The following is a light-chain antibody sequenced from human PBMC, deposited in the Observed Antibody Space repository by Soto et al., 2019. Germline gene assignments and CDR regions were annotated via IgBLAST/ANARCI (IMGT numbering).Light chain of an antibody. CDR3: AAWDDSLSGRVV. CDR1: SSNIGSNY. V-gene: IGLV1-47*01. J-gene: IGLJ2*01. CDR2: RNN. Sequence: QSVLTQPPSASGTPGQRVTISCSGRSSNIGSNYVYWYQQLPGTAPKLLLYRNNQRPSGVPDRFSGSKSGTSASLAISGLRSEDEAEYYCAAWDDSLSGRVVFGGGTKLTVL.